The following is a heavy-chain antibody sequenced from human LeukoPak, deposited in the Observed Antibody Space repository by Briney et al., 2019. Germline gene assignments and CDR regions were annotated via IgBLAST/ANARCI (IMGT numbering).Heavy chain of an antibody. J-gene: IGHJ1*01. CDR1: GFTFGDYA. D-gene: IGHD4-17*01. CDR2: IRNRIHGRTS. Sequence: GGSLRLSCTIFGFTFGDYAMSWVRQAPGKGLEWVGFIRNRIHGRTSVYAASVEGRFTISRDDSESVAYLQMNSLKTEDTAVYFCARGGVNDHGVVQYFEHWGQGTLVTVSS. V-gene: IGHV3-49*04. CDR3: ARGGVNDHGVVQYFEH.